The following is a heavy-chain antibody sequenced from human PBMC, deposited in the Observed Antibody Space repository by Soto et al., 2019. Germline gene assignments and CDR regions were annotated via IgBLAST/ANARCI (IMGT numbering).Heavy chain of an antibody. J-gene: IGHJ4*02. CDR2: IYYSGST. CDR1: GGSIRSGSYD. D-gene: IGHD5-12*01. Sequence: SETLSLTCTVSGGSIRSGSYDWGWIRQPPGKGLEWIGSIYYSGSTYYNPSLKSRVTVSVDTSKNQLSLKLSSVTAADTAVYYCARAPSGYHFDYWGQGTLVTVSS. CDR3: ARAPSGYHFDY. V-gene: IGHV4-39*01.